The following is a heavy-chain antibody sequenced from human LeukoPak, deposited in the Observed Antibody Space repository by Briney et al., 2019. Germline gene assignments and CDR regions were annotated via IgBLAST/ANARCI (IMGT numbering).Heavy chain of an antibody. Sequence: PSETLSLTCTLSGGSISTYYWSWIRQPPGKGLEWIGYIYYSGSSSYNPSLKSRGTISVDTSKNQFSLNLSSVTAADTAVYYCARVRFYYGSGSHDFDYWGQGTLVTVSS. J-gene: IGHJ4*02. CDR3: ARVRFYYGSGSHDFDY. V-gene: IGHV4-59*08. CDR1: GGSISTYY. D-gene: IGHD3-10*01. CDR2: IYYSGSS.